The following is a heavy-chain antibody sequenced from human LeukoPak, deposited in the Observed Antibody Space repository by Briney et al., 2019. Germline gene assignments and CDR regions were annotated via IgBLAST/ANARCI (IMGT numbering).Heavy chain of an antibody. Sequence: SETLSLTCAVYGGSFSGYYWSCIRQPPGKGLEWIGEINHSGSTNYNPSLKSRVTISVDTSKNQFSLKLSSVTAADTAVYYCARDPKRPGDYWGQGTLVTVSS. J-gene: IGHJ4*02. CDR2: INHSGST. V-gene: IGHV4-34*01. CDR3: ARDPKRPGDY. CDR1: GGSFSGYY.